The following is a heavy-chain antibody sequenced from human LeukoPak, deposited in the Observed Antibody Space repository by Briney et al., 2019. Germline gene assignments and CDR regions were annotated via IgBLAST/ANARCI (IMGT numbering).Heavy chain of an antibody. Sequence: QTGGSLGLSCAASGFTFSNYAMSWVRQAPGKGLEWVSGISGSGGSTYYADSVKGRFTISREDSKNTLYLQMNSLRAEDTAVYYCAKTSGWPPMYYFDYWGQGTLVTVSS. V-gene: IGHV3-23*01. CDR3: AKTSGWPPMYYFDY. D-gene: IGHD6-19*01. CDR2: ISGSGGST. CDR1: GFTFSNYA. J-gene: IGHJ4*02.